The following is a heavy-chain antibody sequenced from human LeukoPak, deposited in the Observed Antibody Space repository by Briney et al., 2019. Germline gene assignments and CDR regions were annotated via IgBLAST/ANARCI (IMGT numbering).Heavy chain of an antibody. J-gene: IGHJ5*02. Sequence: PPETLSLTCAVYGGSFSGYYWSWIRQPPGKGLEWIGEINHSGSTNYNPSLKSRVTISVDTSKNQFSLKLSSVTAADTAVYYCARGLNVLVTATPLVSGSDPWGQGTLVTVSS. D-gene: IGHD2-21*02. CDR2: INHSGST. V-gene: IGHV4-34*01. CDR1: GGSFSGYY. CDR3: ARGLNVLVTATPLVSGSDP.